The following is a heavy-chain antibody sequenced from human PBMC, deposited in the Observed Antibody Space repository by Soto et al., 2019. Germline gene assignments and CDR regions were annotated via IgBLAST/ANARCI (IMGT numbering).Heavy chain of an antibody. D-gene: IGHD5-12*01. CDR3: ARVSGYYLPDY. J-gene: IGHJ4*02. Sequence: GASVKVSCKASGYTFTNYATHWVRQAPGQRLEWMGWINAGNGNTKYSQKFQGRVTITRDTSASTAYMELSSLRYEDTAVYYCARVSGYYLPDYWGQGTLVTVSS. CDR1: GYTFTNYA. CDR2: INAGNGNT. V-gene: IGHV1-3*01.